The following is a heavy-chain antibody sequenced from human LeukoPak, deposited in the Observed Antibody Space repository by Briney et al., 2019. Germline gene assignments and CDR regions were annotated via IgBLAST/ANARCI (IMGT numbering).Heavy chain of an antibody. Sequence: PSETLSLTCTVSGGSISSSSYYWGWIRQPPGKGLEWIGSIYYSGSTYYNPSLKSRVTISVDTSKNQFSLKLSSVTAADTAVYYCARLQQWLAPRVDYWGQGTLVTVSS. CDR3: ARLQQWLAPRVDY. D-gene: IGHD6-19*01. J-gene: IGHJ4*02. CDR2: IYYSGST. CDR1: GGSISSSSYY. V-gene: IGHV4-39*01.